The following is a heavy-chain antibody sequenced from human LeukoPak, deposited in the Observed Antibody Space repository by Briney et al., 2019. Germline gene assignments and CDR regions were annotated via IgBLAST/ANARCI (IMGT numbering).Heavy chain of an antibody. D-gene: IGHD6-13*01. J-gene: IGHJ4*02. CDR3: EAAGGSNWYIY. CDR2: TIPVFGTV. Sequence: SVKGSCTASGDNLNNYVISWVRQAPGQGLEWMGGTIPVFGTVKYAQKFQGRVTITADESTSTAYMELDSLKSSDTALYFCEAAGGSNWYIYWGQGTRVTVSS. V-gene: IGHV1-69*13. CDR1: GDNLNNYV.